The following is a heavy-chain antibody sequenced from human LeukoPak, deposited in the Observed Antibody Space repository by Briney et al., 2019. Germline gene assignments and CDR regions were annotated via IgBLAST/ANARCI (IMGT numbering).Heavy chain of an antibody. Sequence: GGSLRLSCAASGFTFSSYAMSWVRQAPGKGLEWVAVISYDGSNKYYADSVKGRFTISRDNSKNTLYLQMNSLRAEDTAVYYCAKDRSSLAFDIWGQGTMVTVSS. D-gene: IGHD3-10*01. CDR3: AKDRSSLAFDI. J-gene: IGHJ3*02. V-gene: IGHV3-30*18. CDR2: ISYDGSNK. CDR1: GFTFSSYA.